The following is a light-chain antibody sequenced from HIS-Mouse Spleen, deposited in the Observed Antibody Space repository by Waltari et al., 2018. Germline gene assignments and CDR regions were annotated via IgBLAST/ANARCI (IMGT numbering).Light chain of an antibody. CDR3: CSYAGSSTYWV. J-gene: IGLJ3*02. CDR2: ECS. Sequence: QSALTQPASVSGSPGQSITISCTGTSSDVGSYNLVSWYQQPPGKAPKLMIYECSKRPSGVPKRFSGSKSGNTASLTSSGLQAEDEADYYCCSYAGSSTYWVFGGGTKLTVL. CDR1: SSDVGSYNL. V-gene: IGLV2-23*01.